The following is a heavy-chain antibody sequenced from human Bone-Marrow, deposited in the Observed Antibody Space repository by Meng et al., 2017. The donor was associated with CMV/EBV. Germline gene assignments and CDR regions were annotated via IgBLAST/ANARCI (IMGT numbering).Heavy chain of an antibody. CDR1: GFKFRDFA. CDR2: ISWNSVRI. CDR3: VKHMDEDYDDTSGSTFAS. V-gene: IGHV3-9*01. D-gene: IGHD3-22*01. J-gene: IGHJ4*02. Sequence: SLKISCAASGFKFRDFAMHWVRQPPGGGLEWISGISWNSVRIGYADSVNGRFTVSRDNAKNSLSLHMNNLRPEDTAFYYCVKHMDEDYDDTSGSTFASWGQRTLVPVYS.